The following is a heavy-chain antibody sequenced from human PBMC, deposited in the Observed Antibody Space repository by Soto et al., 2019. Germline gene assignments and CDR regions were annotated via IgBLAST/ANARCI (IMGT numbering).Heavy chain of an antibody. CDR1: GYTFTSYG. D-gene: IGHD3-22*01. V-gene: IGHV1-18*01. CDR2: ISAYNGNT. J-gene: IGHJ6*02. CDR3: ARESGYYDSSGYVYYYYGMDV. Sequence: QVQLVQSGAEVKKPGASVKVSCKASGYTFTSYGISWVRQAPGQGLEWMGWISAYNGNTNYAQKLQGRVTMTTDTSTSTPYMELRSLRSDDTAVYYCARESGYYDSSGYVYYYYGMDVWGQGTTVTVSS.